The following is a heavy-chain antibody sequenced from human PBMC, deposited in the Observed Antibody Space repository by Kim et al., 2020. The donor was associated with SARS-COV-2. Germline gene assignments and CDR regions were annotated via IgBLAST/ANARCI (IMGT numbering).Heavy chain of an antibody. J-gene: IGHJ4*02. CDR3: ARGGVWGLSGANPSFDF. CDR2: IKTKTGNP. Sequence: ASVKVSCKTSGYTFTNYAINWVRQAPGQGLEWVGWIKTKTGNPRYAQGFTGRFVLSLDTSVSTTYLQINSLTAEDTAVYYCARGGVWGLSGANPSFDFWGLGTMVTVSS. V-gene: IGHV7-4-1*02. CDR1: GYTFTNYA. D-gene: IGHD2-15*01.